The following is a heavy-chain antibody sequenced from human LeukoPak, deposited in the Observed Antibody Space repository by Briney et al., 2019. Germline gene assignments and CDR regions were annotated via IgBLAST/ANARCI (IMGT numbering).Heavy chain of an antibody. V-gene: IGHV3-23*01. CDR3: AKDGGLWVSAHWGDS. Sequence: GGSLRLSCAASGFTFSSYTMSWVRQAPGKGLEWVSTITTSDGNTYYADSVKGRFTVSRDNSTNTLYLQMNSLRAEGTAVYYCAKDGGLWVSAHWGDSWGRGTLVTVSS. D-gene: IGHD7-27*01. CDR2: ITTSDGNT. CDR1: GFTFSSYT. J-gene: IGHJ4*02.